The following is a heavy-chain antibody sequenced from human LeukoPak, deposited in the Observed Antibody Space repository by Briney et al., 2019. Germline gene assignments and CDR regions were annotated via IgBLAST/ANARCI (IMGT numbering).Heavy chain of an antibody. Sequence: GGSLRLSCAASGFTFSSYAMSWVRQAPGKGLEWVSAISGSGGSTYYADSVKGRFTISRDNSKNTLYLQMNSLRAEDTAVYYCAKDLRYSGIAAPYYFDYWGQGTLVTVSP. V-gene: IGHV3-23*01. CDR2: ISGSGGST. D-gene: IGHD6-13*01. CDR3: AKDLRYSGIAAPYYFDY. CDR1: GFTFSSYA. J-gene: IGHJ4*02.